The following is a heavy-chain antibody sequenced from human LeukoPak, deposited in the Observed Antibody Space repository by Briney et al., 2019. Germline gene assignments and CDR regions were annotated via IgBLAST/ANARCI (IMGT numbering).Heavy chain of an antibody. Sequence: PGGSLRLSCAASGFTFSSYAMSWVRQAPGKGLEWVSAISGSGGSTYYADSAKGRFTISRDNSKNTLYLQMNSLRAEDTAVYYCVKDNRYYDSSGYYPTFDYWGQGTLVTVSS. D-gene: IGHD3-22*01. CDR1: GFTFSSYA. CDR3: VKDNRYYDSSGYYPTFDY. V-gene: IGHV3-23*01. J-gene: IGHJ4*02. CDR2: ISGSGGST.